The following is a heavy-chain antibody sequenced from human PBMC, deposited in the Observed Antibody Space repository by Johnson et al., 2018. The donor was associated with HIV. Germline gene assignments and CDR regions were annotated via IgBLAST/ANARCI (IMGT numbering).Heavy chain of an antibody. CDR3: ARGSPYYNFWSGYVDAFDI. J-gene: IGHJ3*02. Sequence: QLVESGGGLVKPGGSLRLSCAASGFTFSDYYMSWIRQAPGEGLEWISYISSSGSTIYYADSVKGRFTISRYNAKNTLYLQMNSLRAEDTAVYYCARGSPYYNFWSGYVDAFDIWGQGTMVTVSS. D-gene: IGHD3-3*01. V-gene: IGHV3-11*04. CDR1: GFTFSDYY. CDR2: ISSSGSTI.